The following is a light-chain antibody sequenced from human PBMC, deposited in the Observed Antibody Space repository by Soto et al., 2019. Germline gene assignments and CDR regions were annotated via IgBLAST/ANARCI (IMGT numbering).Light chain of an antibody. J-gene: IGLJ2*01. CDR3: AAWDDSLSANVV. CDR2: SNN. V-gene: IGLV1-47*02. Sequence: QSVLTQPPSASGTPGQRVTISCSGSSSNIGSNYVYWYQQLPGTAPKLLIYSNNQRPSGVPDRFSGSKSGTSASLAISGLRSEDEADYYCAAWDDSLSANVVFGGGTQLTVL. CDR1: SSNIGSNY.